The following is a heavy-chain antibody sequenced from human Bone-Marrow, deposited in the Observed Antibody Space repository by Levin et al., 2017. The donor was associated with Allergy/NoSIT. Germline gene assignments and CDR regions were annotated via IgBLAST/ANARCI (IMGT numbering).Heavy chain of an antibody. CDR3: ASFPGEGYCSGGSCPRGGPFDY. CDR2: INHSGST. V-gene: IGHV4-34*01. Sequence: SETLSLTCAVYGGSFSGYYWSWIRQPPGKGLEWIGEINHSGSTNYNPSLKSRVTISVDTSKNQFSLKLSSVTAADTAVYYCASFPGEGYCSGGSCPRGGPFDYWGQGTLVTVSS. D-gene: IGHD2-15*01. J-gene: IGHJ4*02. CDR1: GGSFSGYY.